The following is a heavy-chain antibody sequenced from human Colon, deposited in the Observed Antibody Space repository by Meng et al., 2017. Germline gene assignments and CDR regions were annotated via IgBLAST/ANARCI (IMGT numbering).Heavy chain of an antibody. J-gene: IGHJ1*01. CDR3: VSRIGGSSETDF. V-gene: IGHV4-39*07. CDR1: GASITKKNYY. D-gene: IGHD1-26*01. Sequence: PLRDAGAGLVKPSGTLSLSCTVSGASITKKNYYWVWIRQPPRKGLEWIGNIYYTEATYYNPSLKGRFTISLDTSKNQFSLNLNAVTAADTAVYYCVSRIGGSSETDFWGQGTLVTVSS. CDR2: IYYTEAT.